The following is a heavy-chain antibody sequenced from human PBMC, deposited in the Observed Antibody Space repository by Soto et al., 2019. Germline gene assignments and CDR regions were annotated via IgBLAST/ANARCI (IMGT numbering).Heavy chain of an antibody. Sequence: PSETLSLTCTVSGGSISSYYWSWIRQPPGKGLEWIGYIYYSGSTNYNPSLKSRVTISVDTSKNQFSLKLSSVTAADTAVYYCAREGCSSTSCYTPYYYYGMDVWGQGTTVTVYS. CDR2: IYYSGST. CDR3: AREGCSSTSCYTPYYYYGMDV. J-gene: IGHJ6*02. V-gene: IGHV4-59*01. CDR1: GGSISSYY. D-gene: IGHD2-2*01.